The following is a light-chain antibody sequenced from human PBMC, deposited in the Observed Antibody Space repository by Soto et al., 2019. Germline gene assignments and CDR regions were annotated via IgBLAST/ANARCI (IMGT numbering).Light chain of an antibody. CDR2: GAS. V-gene: IGKV3-20*01. J-gene: IGKJ4*01. CDR3: QQYGRSPLT. Sequence: EIVLTRSPGTLSLSPGERATLSCRASQSVSSSYLAWYQQKPGQAPRLLIYGASSRATGIPDRFSGSGSGTDFTLTIRRLEPEDFAVYYCQQYGRSPLTFGGGTKVEIK. CDR1: QSVSSSY.